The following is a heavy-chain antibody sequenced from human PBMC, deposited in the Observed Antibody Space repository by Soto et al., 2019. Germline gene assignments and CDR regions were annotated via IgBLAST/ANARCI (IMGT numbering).Heavy chain of an antibody. CDR2: ISYDGSNK. V-gene: IGHV3-30*18. CDR3: AKDVLRFLEWLAFYGMDV. J-gene: IGHJ6*02. CDR1: EFTFSSYG. D-gene: IGHD3-3*01. Sequence: QVQLVESGGGVAQPGRSLRLSCAAPEFTFSSYGMHWVRQAPGKGLEWVAVISYDGSNKYYADSVKGRFTISRDNSKNTLYLQMNSLRAEDTAVYYCAKDVLRFLEWLAFYGMDVWSQGTTVTVSS.